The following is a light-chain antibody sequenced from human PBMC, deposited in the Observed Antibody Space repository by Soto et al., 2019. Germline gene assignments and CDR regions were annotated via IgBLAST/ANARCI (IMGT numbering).Light chain of an antibody. J-gene: IGKJ5*01. CDR1: QSVSSN. Sequence: EIVMTQSPATLSVSPGERATLSCRASQSVSSNLAWYQQKPGQAPRLLIYGASTRATGSPARCSGSGSGTEFTLTISSLQSEDFAVYYCQQYNNWPPSTFGQGTRLEI. V-gene: IGKV3-15*01. CDR3: QQYNNWPPST. CDR2: GAS.